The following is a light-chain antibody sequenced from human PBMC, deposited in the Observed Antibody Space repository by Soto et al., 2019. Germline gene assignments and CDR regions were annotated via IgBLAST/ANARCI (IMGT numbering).Light chain of an antibody. Sequence: DLSMTASPSTLSASVGEKLPIPGRASKSVSSWLACYQQNTGEAPKLLIYKAATLESMVRPRFSGSGYGYVFTLTISRLQAGDVATYFRQQCNSYATFGQGTKVEI. V-gene: IGKV1-5*03. CDR3: QQCNSYAT. J-gene: IGKJ1*01. CDR1: KSVSSW. CDR2: KAA.